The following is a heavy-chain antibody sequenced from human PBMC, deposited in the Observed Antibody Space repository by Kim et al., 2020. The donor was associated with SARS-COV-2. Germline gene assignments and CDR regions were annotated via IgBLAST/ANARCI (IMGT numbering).Heavy chain of an antibody. CDR2: IYYSGST. D-gene: IGHD3-3*01. CDR1: GGSISSYY. Sequence: SETLSLTCTVSGGSISSYYWSWIRQPPGKGLEWIGYIYYSGSTNYNPSLKSRVTISVDTSKNQFSLKLSSVTAADTAVYYCARGRSITIFGVVTAHSYMDAWGKGTTVTVSS. J-gene: IGHJ6*03. V-gene: IGHV4-59*01. CDR3: ARGRSITIFGVVTAHSYMDA.